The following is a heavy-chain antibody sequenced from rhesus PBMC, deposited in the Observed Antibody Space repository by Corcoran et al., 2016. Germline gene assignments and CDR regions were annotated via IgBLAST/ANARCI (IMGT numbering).Heavy chain of an antibody. V-gene: IGHV4S7*01. J-gene: IGHJ4*01. CDR1: GGSISGCMG. Sequence: QVQLQESGPGLLTPFETLSLTCSVSGGSISGCMGWGSIGQPPGVGCAWICSIYRSSRTYYYNPSRKNRLTISTVTSQNPLSVKLSAAPAADTVGYSCARLGVTIVLVMPHCDYWGQGVPVTVSS. CDR2: IYRSSRTY. CDR3: ARLGVTIVLVMPHCDY. D-gene: IGHD3-16*01.